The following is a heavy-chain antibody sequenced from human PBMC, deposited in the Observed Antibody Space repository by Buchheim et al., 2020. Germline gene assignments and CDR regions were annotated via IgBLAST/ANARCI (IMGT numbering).Heavy chain of an antibody. D-gene: IGHD3-22*01. V-gene: IGHV4-4*02. CDR1: GGSISSSNW. CDR2: IYHSGST. CDR3: ARLVDYYDSSGYISWYFDY. Sequence: QVQLQESGPGLVKPSGTLSLTCAVSGGSISSSNWWSWVRQPPGKGLEWIVEIYHSGSTNYNPSLTSRVTISVDKSKNHFSPKLSSVTAADTAVYYCARLVDYYDSSGYISWYFDYWGQGTL. J-gene: IGHJ4*02.